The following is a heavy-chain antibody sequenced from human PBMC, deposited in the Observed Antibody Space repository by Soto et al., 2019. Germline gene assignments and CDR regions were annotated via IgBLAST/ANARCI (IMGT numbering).Heavy chain of an antibody. J-gene: IGHJ3*02. D-gene: IGHD5-12*01. CDR3: ERPSEMATIPFDAFDI. CDR1: GYSFTSYW. CDR2: IYPGDSDT. Sequence: PGESLKISCKGSGYSFTSYWIGWVRQMPGKGLEWMGIIYPGDSDTRYSPSFQGQVTISADKSISTAYLQWSSLKASDTAMYYCERPSEMATIPFDAFDIWGQGTMVTVS. V-gene: IGHV5-51*01.